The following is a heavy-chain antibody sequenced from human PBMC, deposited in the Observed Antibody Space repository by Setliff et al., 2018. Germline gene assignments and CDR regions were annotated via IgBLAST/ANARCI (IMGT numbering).Heavy chain of an antibody. J-gene: IGHJ4*02. V-gene: IGHV4-61*09. Sequence: SETLSLTCSVSGASISSGNDFWNWIRQPAGKGLEWIGNIYTNGGTDYSPSLRSRVTISVDKSKNQFSLKLSSVTAEDTAVYYCARDGGELWGQGTLVTVSS. CDR1: GASISSGNDF. D-gene: IGHD1-26*01. CDR2: IYTNGGT. CDR3: ARDGGEL.